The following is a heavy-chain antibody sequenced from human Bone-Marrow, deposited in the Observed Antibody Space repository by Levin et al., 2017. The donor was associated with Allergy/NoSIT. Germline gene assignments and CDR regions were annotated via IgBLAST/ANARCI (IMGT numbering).Heavy chain of an antibody. Sequence: SQTLSLTCAVYGGSFSGYYWSWIRQPPGKGLEWIGEINHSGSTNYNPSLKSRVTISVDTSKNQFSLKLSSVTAADTAVYYCARGGLGGTARYYYGMDVWGQGTTVTVSS. CDR2: INHSGST. D-gene: IGHD1-1*01. V-gene: IGHV4-34*01. CDR1: GGSFSGYY. CDR3: ARGGLGGTARYYYGMDV. J-gene: IGHJ6*02.